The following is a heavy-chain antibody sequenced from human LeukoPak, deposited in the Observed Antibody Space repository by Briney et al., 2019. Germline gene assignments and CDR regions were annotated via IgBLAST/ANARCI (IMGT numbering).Heavy chain of an antibody. CDR3: SAETYSGSYDTILGY. CDR1: GFTFSSYG. D-gene: IGHD1-26*01. CDR2: IQYDGSNK. V-gene: IGHV3-30*02. Sequence: GGSLRLSCAASGFTFSSYGMHWVRQAPGKGLEWVAFIQYDGSNKYYADSVRGRFTISRDNSKNTLYLQMDSLKTEDTAVYYCSAETYSGSYDTILGYWGRGTLVTVSS. J-gene: IGHJ4*02.